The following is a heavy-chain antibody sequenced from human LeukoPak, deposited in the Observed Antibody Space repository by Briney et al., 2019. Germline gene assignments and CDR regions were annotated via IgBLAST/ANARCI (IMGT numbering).Heavy chain of an antibody. Sequence: SETLSLTCTVSGGSISSYYWSWIRQPPGKGLEWIGYIYYSGSTNYNPSLKSRVIISVDTSKNQFSLKLSSVTAADTAVYYCAGTVARDAFDIWGQGTMVTVSS. CDR2: IYYSGST. V-gene: IGHV4-59*01. D-gene: IGHD4-17*01. CDR3: AGTVARDAFDI. CDR1: GGSISSYY. J-gene: IGHJ3*02.